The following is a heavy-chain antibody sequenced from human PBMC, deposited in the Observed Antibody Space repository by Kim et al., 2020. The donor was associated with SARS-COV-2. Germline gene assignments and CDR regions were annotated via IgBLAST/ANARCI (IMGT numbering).Heavy chain of an antibody. V-gene: IGHV3-23*01. Sequence: GGSLRLSCAASGFTFSSSALSWVRQAPGTGLDRVSAISAAADTTYYADSVKGRFTISRDNSKNTLYLHMNSLRAKDTAIYFCARVFGSGLYHFDYWGQG. D-gene: IGHD6-19*01. CDR3: ARVFGSGLYHFDY. CDR1: GFTFSSSA. CDR2: ISAAADTT. J-gene: IGHJ4*02.